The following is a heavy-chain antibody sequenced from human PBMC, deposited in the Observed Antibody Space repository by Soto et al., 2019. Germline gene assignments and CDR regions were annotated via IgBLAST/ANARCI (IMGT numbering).Heavy chain of an antibody. CDR3: ARDLEGSSGFYYYYGMDV. J-gene: IGHJ6*02. CDR2: ISSSGSTI. CDR1: GFTFSDYY. V-gene: IGHV3-11*04. D-gene: IGHD6-19*01. Sequence: GGSLRLSCAASGFTFSDYYMSWIRQAPGKGLEWVSYISSSGSTIYYADSVKGRFTISRDNAKNSLYLQMNSLRAEDTAVYYCARDLEGSSGFYYYYGMDVWGQGTTVTVSS.